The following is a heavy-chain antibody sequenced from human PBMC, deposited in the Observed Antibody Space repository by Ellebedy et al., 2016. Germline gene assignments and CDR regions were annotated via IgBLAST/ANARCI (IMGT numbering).Heavy chain of an antibody. CDR3: VVTTLINWSLDVY. D-gene: IGHD4-11*01. CDR2: IVVGSGNT. J-gene: IGHJ4*02. Sequence: SVKVSXKASGFTFSSSGVQWVRQARGQRLEWLGWIVVGSGNTNYAQEFHERVTITRDMSTSTASLELTSLRSEDTALYYCVVTTLINWSLDVYWGQGTLVTVSS. CDR1: GFTFSSSG. V-gene: IGHV1-58*01.